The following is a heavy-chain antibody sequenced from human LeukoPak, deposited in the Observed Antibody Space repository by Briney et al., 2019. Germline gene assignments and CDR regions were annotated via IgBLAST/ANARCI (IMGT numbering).Heavy chain of an antibody. V-gene: IGHV3-7*01. J-gene: IGHJ6*02. CDR1: GFIFSLYR. CDR2: IKQDGSEI. CDR3: AKRSRRLTIVRGVPREDV. D-gene: IGHD3-10*01. Sequence: PGGSLRLSCAASGFIFSLYRMSWVRQAPGKGLEWVANIKQDGSEIYYVDSVEGRFTISRDNAKNSLYLQMNSLRAGDTAVYYCAKRSRRLTIVRGVPREDVWGQGTTVTVSS.